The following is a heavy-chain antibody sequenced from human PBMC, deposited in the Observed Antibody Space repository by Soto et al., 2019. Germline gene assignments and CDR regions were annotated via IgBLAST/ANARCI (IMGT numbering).Heavy chain of an antibody. CDR2: FYHGGST. J-gene: IGHJ1*01. D-gene: IGHD1-26*01. Sequence: PSETLSLTCPLSVYSITSDYYWGWIRQPPGKGLEWLGSFYHGGSTYYHPSLKSRITISLDTSKNQFSLNLSSLTAAETAFCCCAPGEGAGKVGEYFQRWGQGPLVTVSS. CDR3: APGEGAGKVGEYFQR. V-gene: IGHV4-38-2*01. CDR1: VYSITSDYY.